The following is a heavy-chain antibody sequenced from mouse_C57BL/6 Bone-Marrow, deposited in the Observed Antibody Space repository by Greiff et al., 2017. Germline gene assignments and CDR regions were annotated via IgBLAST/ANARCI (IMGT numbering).Heavy chain of an antibody. D-gene: IGHD2-2*01. CDR1: GFTFSDYY. CDR2: ISNGGGST. V-gene: IGHV5-12*01. Sequence: DVKLVESGGGLVQPGGSLKLSCAASGFTFSDYYMYWVRQTPEKRLEWVAYISNGGGSTYYPDTVKGRFTISRDNAKNTLYLQMSRLKSEDTAMYYCARRPYGYDDLYAMDYWGQGPSVTVSS. CDR3: ARRPYGYDDLYAMDY. J-gene: IGHJ4*01.